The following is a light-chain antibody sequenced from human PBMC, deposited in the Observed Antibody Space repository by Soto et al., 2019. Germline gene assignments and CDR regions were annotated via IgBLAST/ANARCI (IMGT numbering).Light chain of an antibody. J-gene: IGKJ4*01. V-gene: IGKV3-20*01. CDR2: GAS. CDR1: QSVTSSY. CDR3: QQYGRAPRT. Sequence: EIVLTQSPGTLSLSPGQRATLSCRASQSVTSSYLAWYQQKPGQAPRLLISGASSRATGIPDRFSGSGSGTDFTLTISRLEPEDSAVYYCQQYGRAPRTFGGGTKVDIK.